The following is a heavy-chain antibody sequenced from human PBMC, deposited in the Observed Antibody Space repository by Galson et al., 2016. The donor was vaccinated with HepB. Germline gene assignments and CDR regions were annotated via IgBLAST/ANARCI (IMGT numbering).Heavy chain of an antibody. CDR2: ITSAGDKQ. CDR3: ARDAMGRGSGSYSAFDY. CDR1: GFSFNTYS. V-gene: IGHV3-30*04. Sequence: SLRLSCAASGFSFNTYSTHWVRQAPGKGLEWVAAITSAGDKQYYTDSVRGRFTISRDNSNNMMYLQMNSLRPEDTSVYYCARDAMGRGSGSYSAFDYWGQGTLVAVSS. D-gene: IGHD1-26*01. J-gene: IGHJ4*02.